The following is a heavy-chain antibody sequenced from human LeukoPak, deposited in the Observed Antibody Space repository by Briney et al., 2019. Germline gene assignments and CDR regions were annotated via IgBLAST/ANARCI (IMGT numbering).Heavy chain of an antibody. V-gene: IGHV4-31*03. CDR1: GGSISSGGYY. J-gene: IGHJ4*02. D-gene: IGHD5-24*01. CDR2: IYYSGST. CDR3: AISGDGYTFDC. Sequence: SETLSLTCTVSGGSISSGGYYWSWIRQHPGKGLEWIGYIYYSGSTYYNPSLKSRVTISVDTSKNQFSLKLSSVTAADTAVYYCAISGDGYTFDCWGQGTLVTVSS.